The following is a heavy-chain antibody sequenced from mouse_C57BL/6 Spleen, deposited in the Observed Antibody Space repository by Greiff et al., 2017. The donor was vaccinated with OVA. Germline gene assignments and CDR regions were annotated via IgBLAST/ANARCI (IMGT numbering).Heavy chain of an antibody. CDR1: GYTFTSSW. CDR3: AIEGGLAYFDY. CDR2: IHPSDSDT. V-gene: IGHV1-74*01. D-gene: IGHD4-1*01. J-gene: IGHJ2*01. Sequence: QVQLQQPGAELVKPGASVKVSCKASGYTFTSSWMHWVKQRPGQGLALIGRIHPSDSDTNYNQKFKGKATLTVDKSSSTAYMQLSSLTSEDSAVYYCAIEGGLAYFDYWGQGTTLTVSS.